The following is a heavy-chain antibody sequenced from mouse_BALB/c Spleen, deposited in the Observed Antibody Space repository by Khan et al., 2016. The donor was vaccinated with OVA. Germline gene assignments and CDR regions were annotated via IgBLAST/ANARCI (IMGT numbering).Heavy chain of an antibody. Sequence: EVELVESGGGFVKPGGSLKLSCAASGFTFSTYTMSWVRQTPEKRLEWVATISSGGSYTYYPDSVKGRFTISRDNAKNTLYLQMSSLQSEDTAMYYCTRGRTLRAGYFDYWGQGTTLTVSS. V-gene: IGHV5-6-4*01. D-gene: IGHD1-1*01. J-gene: IGHJ2*01. CDR1: GFTFSTYT. CDR2: ISSGGSYT. CDR3: TRGRTLRAGYFDY.